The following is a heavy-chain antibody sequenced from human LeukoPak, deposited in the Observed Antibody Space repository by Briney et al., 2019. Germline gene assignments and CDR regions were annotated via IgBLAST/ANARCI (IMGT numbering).Heavy chain of an antibody. CDR2: INPSRGGT. CDR3: ARDLRGLGDFFDY. J-gene: IGHJ4*02. CDR1: GYSFTGYY. V-gene: IGHV1-2*02. Sequence: ASVKVSCKASGYSFTGYYMHWVRQAPGQGLEWMGWINPSRGGTNYAQKFQGRVTMTRDTSLSTAYMEVSSLRSADTALYYCARDLRGLGDFFDYWGLGTRVTVSS. D-gene: IGHD3/OR15-3a*01.